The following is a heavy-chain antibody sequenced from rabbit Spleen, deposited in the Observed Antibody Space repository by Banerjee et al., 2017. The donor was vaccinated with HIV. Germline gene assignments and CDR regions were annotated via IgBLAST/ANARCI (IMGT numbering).Heavy chain of an antibody. J-gene: IGHJ4*01. D-gene: IGHD3-3*01. Sequence: EESGGDLVKPGASLTLTCTASGFSFSSGYYMCWVRQAPGKGLEWIGYIEPIFGNTYYANWVNGRFTISSHNAQNTLYLQLKSLTAADTATYFCATDLVGVGAWNLWGQGTLVTVS. CDR2: IEPIFGNT. CDR3: ATDLVGVGAWNL. CDR1: GFSFSSGYY. V-gene: IGHV1S40*01.